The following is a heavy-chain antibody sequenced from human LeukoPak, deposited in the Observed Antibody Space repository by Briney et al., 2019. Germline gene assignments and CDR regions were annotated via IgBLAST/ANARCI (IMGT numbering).Heavy chain of an antibody. Sequence: SGGSLRLSCAASGFTFSSYGMHWVRQAPGKGLEWVAVISYDGSNKYYADSVKGRFTISRDNSKNTLYLQMNSLRAEDTAVYYCARRGETYDSSGYYPEAYWGQGTLVTVSS. CDR3: ARRGETYDSSGYYPEAY. D-gene: IGHD3-22*01. V-gene: IGHV3-30*03. CDR2: ISYDGSNK. J-gene: IGHJ4*02. CDR1: GFTFSSYG.